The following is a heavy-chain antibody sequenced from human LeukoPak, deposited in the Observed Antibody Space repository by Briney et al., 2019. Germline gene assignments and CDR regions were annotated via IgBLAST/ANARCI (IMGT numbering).Heavy chain of an antibody. CDR2: IYYSGST. Sequence: SETLSLTCTVSGGSISSYYWSWIRQTPGKGLEWIGYIYYSGSTNYNPSLKSRVNISVDTSKNQFSLKLSSVTAADTALYYCASLYCSSTSCYLFHWGQGTLVAVSS. CDR1: GGSISSYY. D-gene: IGHD2-2*01. V-gene: IGHV4-59*08. J-gene: IGHJ4*02. CDR3: ASLYCSSTSCYLFH.